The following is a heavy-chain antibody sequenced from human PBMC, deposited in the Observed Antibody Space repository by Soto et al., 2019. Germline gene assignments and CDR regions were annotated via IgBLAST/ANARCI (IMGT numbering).Heavy chain of an antibody. CDR2: MNPNTGNS. J-gene: IGHJ4*02. CDR1: GYTFTSYD. V-gene: IGHV1-8*01. CDR3: ARRADTNGWNVFGADKYYFDF. Sequence: ASVKVSCKASGYTFTSYDIYWVRQATGQGLEWMGWMNPNTGNSGYAQKFQGRVTMTSNTSITTAHMELSSLRSEDTAVYYCARRADTNGWNVFGADKYYFDFWGQGTRATVPP. D-gene: IGHD6-19*01.